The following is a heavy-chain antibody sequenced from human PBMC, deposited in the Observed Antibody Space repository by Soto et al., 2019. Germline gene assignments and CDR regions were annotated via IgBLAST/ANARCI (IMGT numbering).Heavy chain of an antibody. V-gene: IGHV2-5*02. CDR2: IYWDDDK. Sequence: SGPTLVNPTQTLTLSCTFSAFSLSTGGVGVGWIRQPPGKALEWLALIYWDDDKRYSPSLRSRLTITKDTSKNQVVLTMTNMDPVDTATYYCIQSRCGGDCLQSYASYYYYGMDVWGQGTTVTVSS. CDR1: AFSLSTGGVG. J-gene: IGHJ6*02. D-gene: IGHD2-21*02. CDR3: IQSRCGGDCLQSYASYYYYGMDV.